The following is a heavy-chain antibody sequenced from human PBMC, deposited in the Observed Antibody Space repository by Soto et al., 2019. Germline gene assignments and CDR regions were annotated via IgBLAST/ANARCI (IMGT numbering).Heavy chain of an antibody. CDR2: ISSRSYTI. V-gene: IGHV3-48*02. CDR1: GFSFSTYS. J-gene: IGHJ6*02. D-gene: IGHD6-6*01. CDR3: ARGGSSSDNGMDV. Sequence: EVQLVESGGGLVQPGGSLRLSCAASGFSFSTYSMNWVRQAPGKGLEWVSYISSRSYTIYYIDSVKGRFTISRDNAKISLYLQMNSLRDEDTAVYYCARGGSSSDNGMDVWGQGTTVTVSS.